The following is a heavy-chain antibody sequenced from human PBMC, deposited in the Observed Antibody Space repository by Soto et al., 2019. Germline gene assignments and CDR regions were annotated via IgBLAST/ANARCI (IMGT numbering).Heavy chain of an antibody. CDR2: IYHSGST. Sequence: QLQLQESGPGLVKPSETLSLTCTVSGGSISSSSYYWGWIRQPPGKGLEWIGSIYHSGSTYYNPSLKSRVLLSVDTSKNQFSLKLSSVTAADTAVYYCARHLFYGGTPLSDWYFDLWGRGTLVTVSS. CDR1: GGSISSSSYY. J-gene: IGHJ2*01. D-gene: IGHD4-17*01. V-gene: IGHV4-39*01. CDR3: ARHLFYGGTPLSDWYFDL.